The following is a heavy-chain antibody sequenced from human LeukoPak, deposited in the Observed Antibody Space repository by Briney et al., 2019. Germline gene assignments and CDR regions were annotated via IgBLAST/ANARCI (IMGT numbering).Heavy chain of an antibody. CDR2: IKQDGSEK. Sequence: GGSLRLSCAASGFAFSSYWMSWVRQAPGKGLEWVANIKQDGSEKYYVDSVEGRFTISRDNAKNSLYLQMNSLRAEDTAVYYCARAKDFWSGYYDYWGQGTLVTVSS. J-gene: IGHJ4*02. V-gene: IGHV3-7*01. D-gene: IGHD3-3*01. CDR1: GFAFSSYW. CDR3: ARAKDFWSGYYDY.